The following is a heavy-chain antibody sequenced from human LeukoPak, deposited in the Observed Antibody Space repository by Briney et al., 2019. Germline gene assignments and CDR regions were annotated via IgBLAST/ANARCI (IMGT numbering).Heavy chain of an antibody. CDR3: ARTQPELLWFGESTSAFDY. CDR2: VNHSGST. Sequence: PSETLSLTCAVYGGSFSGYYWSWIRQPPGKGLEWIGEVNHSGSTNYNPSLKSRVTISVDTSKNQFSLKLSSVTAADTAVYYCARTQPELLWFGESTSAFDYWGQGTLVTVSS. J-gene: IGHJ4*02. V-gene: IGHV4-34*01. D-gene: IGHD3-10*01. CDR1: GGSFSGYY.